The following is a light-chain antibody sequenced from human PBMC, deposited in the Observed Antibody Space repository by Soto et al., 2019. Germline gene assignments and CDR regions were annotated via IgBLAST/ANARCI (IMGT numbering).Light chain of an antibody. J-gene: IGLJ2*01. V-gene: IGLV4-69*01. CDR3: QTWGTGIVV. CDR2: LNSDGSH. Sequence: QLVLTQSPSASASLGASVKLTCTLSSGHSSYAIAWHQQQPAKGPRYLMKLNSDGSHSKGDGIPDRFSGSSSGAERYLTISSLQSEDEADYYCQTWGTGIVVFGGGTKVTVL. CDR1: SGHSSYA.